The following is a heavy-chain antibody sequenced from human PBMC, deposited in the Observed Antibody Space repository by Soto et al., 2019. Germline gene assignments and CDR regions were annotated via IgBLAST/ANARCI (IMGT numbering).Heavy chain of an antibody. D-gene: IGHD3-22*01. J-gene: IGHJ3*02. V-gene: IGHV4-30-4*01. CDR2: IYYSGTT. CDR3: ASTYYYDSAGTNAFDI. CDR1: GGSISSGDYY. Sequence: SETLSLTCTVSGGSISSGDYYWSWIRQPPGKGQEWIGYIYYSGTTYYNPSLKSRVTISVDTSKNQFSLKLSSVTAADTAVYYCASTYYYDSAGTNAFDIWGQGTMVTVSS.